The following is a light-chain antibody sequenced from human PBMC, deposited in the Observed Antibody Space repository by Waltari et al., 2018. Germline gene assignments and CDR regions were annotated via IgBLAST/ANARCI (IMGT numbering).Light chain of an antibody. CDR3: CSYAGSYTFEGV. Sequence: QSALTQPRSVSGSPGQSVTISCTGTSSDVGGYNYVSWYQQHPGKAPKLMFYDVSKRPSGVPDRFSCSKSGNTASLTISGLQAEDEADYYCCSYAGSYTFEGVFGGGTKLTVL. CDR2: DVS. CDR1: SSDVGGYNY. V-gene: IGLV2-11*01. J-gene: IGLJ3*02.